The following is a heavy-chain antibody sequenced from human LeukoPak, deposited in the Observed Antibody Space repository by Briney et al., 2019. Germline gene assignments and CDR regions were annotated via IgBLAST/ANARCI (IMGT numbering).Heavy chain of an antibody. Sequence: PGGSLRLSCAASGFTFSSYSMNWVRQAPGKGLEWGSSISSSSSYIYYADSVQGRFTISSDNAKNSLYLQMNSLRAEDTAVYYCARDNASRHDAFDIWGQGTMVTVSS. CDR1: GFTFSSYS. V-gene: IGHV3-21*01. D-gene: IGHD2-8*01. J-gene: IGHJ3*02. CDR3: ARDNASRHDAFDI. CDR2: ISSSSSYI.